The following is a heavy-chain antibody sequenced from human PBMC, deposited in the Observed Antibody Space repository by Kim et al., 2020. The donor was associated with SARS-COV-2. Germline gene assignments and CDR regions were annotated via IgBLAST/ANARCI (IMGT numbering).Heavy chain of an antibody. Sequence: ASVKVSCKASGYTFTSYAMNWVRQAPGQGLEGMGWINTNSGNQKYAQGFTGRLVFSLDTSVSTAYLQISSLKAEDTAGYYCARGYQLPHLAYYYYGMDVWGHGTTVTVSS. CDR1: GYTFTSYA. CDR2: INTNSGNQ. CDR3: ARGYQLPHLAYYYYGMDV. J-gene: IGHJ6*02. V-gene: IGHV7-4-1*02. D-gene: IGHD2-2*01.